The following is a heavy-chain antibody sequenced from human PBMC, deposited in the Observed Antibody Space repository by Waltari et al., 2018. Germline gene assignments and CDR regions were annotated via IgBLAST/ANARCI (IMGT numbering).Heavy chain of an antibody. D-gene: IGHD4-17*01. CDR2: ISGSGGST. CDR3: AKDRAYGDFFSDAFDI. J-gene: IGHJ3*02. Sequence: EVQLLESGGGLVQPGGSLRLSCAASGFTFSSYAMSWVRQAPGKGLEWVSAISGSGGSTYYADSVKGRFTISRDNSKNTLYLQMNSLRAEDTAVYYCAKDRAYGDFFSDAFDIWGQGTMVTVSS. V-gene: IGHV3-23*01. CDR1: GFTFSSYA.